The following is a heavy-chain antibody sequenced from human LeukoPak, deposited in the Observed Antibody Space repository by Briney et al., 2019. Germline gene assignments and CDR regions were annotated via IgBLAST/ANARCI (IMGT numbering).Heavy chain of an antibody. J-gene: IGHJ5*02. CDR3: AKDQGTYGSGTYNWFDP. CDR1: GFTFSNYN. Sequence: PGGSLRLSCAASGFTFSNYNMNWVRQATGGAREGVSYISSSSTSIYYADSVKGRFTISRDNAKNSLYLQMNSLRAEDTAVYYCAKDQGTYGSGTYNWFDPWGQGTLVTVSS. V-gene: IGHV3-48*01. CDR2: ISSSSTSI. D-gene: IGHD3-10*01.